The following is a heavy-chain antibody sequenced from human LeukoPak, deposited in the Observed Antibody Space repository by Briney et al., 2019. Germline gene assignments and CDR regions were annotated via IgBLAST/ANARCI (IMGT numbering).Heavy chain of an antibody. Sequence: GASVKVSCKAPGFTFTSSAMQRVRQARGQRLEWIGWIVVGSGNTNYAQKFQERVTITRDMSTSTAYMELSSLRSEDTAVYYCAAGTPNIVAHDALDIWGQGTMVTVSS. CDR2: IVVGSGNT. CDR1: GFTFTSSA. D-gene: IGHD5-12*01. CDR3: AAGTPNIVAHDALDI. V-gene: IGHV1-58*02. J-gene: IGHJ3*02.